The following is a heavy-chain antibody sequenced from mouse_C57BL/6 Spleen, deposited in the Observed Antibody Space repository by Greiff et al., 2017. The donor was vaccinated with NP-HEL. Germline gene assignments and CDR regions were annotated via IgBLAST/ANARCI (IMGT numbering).Heavy chain of an antibody. CDR1: GYTFTSYW. D-gene: IGHD3-3*01. CDR3: AREGTGAWFAY. CDR2: IHPNSGST. J-gene: IGHJ3*01. Sequence: QVQLQQPGAELVKPGASVKLSCKASGYTFTSYWLHWVKQRPGQGLEWIGMIHPNSGSTNYNEKFKSKATLTVDKSSSTAYMQLSRLTSEDSAVYYCAREGTGAWFAYWGQGTLVTVSA. V-gene: IGHV1-64*01.